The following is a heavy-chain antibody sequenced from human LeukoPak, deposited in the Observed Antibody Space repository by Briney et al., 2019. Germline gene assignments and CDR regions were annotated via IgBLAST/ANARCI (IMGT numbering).Heavy chain of an antibody. Sequence: SVKVSYKASGGTFSRYAISWVLQAPGQGLEWMGRIIPIIGIVNYAQKFQGRVRITADKSTSTAYMELNSLRSEDTAVYYWARVPSGYTPNANYYYYGMDVWGQGTTVTVSS. V-gene: IGHV1-69*04. D-gene: IGHD5-12*01. CDR1: GGTFSRYA. J-gene: IGHJ6*02. CDR3: ARVPSGYTPNANYYYYGMDV. CDR2: IIPIIGIV.